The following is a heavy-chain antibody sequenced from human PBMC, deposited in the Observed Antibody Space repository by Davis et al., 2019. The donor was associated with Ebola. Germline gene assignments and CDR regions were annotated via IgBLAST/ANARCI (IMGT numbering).Heavy chain of an antibody. Sequence: GESLNISCSASGFIFSSYVMSWVRQAPGKGLEWVSTLGTSADTYYADSVKGRFTISRDNSKNTLYLQMNGLRVEDTAIYYCAKDTSNIWFDIWGQGTNVTVSS. CDR3: AKDTSNIWFDI. CDR2: LGTSADT. CDR1: GFIFSSYV. D-gene: IGHD1-26*01. V-gene: IGHV3-23*01. J-gene: IGHJ3*02.